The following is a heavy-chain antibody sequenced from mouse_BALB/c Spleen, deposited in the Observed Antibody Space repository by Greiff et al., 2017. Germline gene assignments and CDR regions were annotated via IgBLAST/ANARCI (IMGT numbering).Heavy chain of an antibody. V-gene: IGHV5-12-2*01. Sequence: EVQVVESGGGLVQPGGSLKLSCAASGFTFSSYTMSWVRQTPEKRLEWVAYISNGGGSTYYPDTVKGRFTISRDNAKNTLYLQMSSLKSEDTAMYYCARRGWFPMDYWGQGTSVTVSS. CDR1: GFTFSSYT. D-gene: IGHD2-3*01. J-gene: IGHJ4*01. CDR3: ARRGWFPMDY. CDR2: ISNGGGST.